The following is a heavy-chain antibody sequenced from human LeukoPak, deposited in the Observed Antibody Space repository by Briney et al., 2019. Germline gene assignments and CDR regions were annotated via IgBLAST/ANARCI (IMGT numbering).Heavy chain of an antibody. CDR1: GFTFDDYA. V-gene: IGHV3-9*01. CDR2: ISWNSGSI. J-gene: IGHJ4*02. D-gene: IGHD6-19*01. Sequence: GGSLRLSCAASGFTFDDYAMHWVRQAPGKGLEWVSGISWNSGSIGYADSVKGRFTISRDNAKNSLYPQMNSLRAEDTALYYCAKDTRYSSGWYDFDYWGQGTLVTVSS. CDR3: AKDTRYSSGWYDFDY.